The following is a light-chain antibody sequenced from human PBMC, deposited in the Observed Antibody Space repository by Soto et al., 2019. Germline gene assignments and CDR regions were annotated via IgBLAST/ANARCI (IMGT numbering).Light chain of an antibody. CDR1: SSDVGAYNH. Sequence: QSVLAQPASVSWSPGQSITISCTATSSDVGAYNHVSWYQQHPGKAPQLIIYEVSKRPSGLSNRFSASKSGNTASLTISGLQAEDEADYYCCSYTTSRTLVFGTGTKVTVL. J-gene: IGLJ1*01. V-gene: IGLV2-14*01. CDR2: EVS. CDR3: CSYTTSRTLV.